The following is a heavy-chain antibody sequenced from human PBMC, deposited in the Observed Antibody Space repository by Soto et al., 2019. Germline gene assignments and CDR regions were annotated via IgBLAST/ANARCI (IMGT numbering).Heavy chain of an antibody. V-gene: IGHV4-39*01. CDR3: ARADYYDILTGYYKAFFDY. CDR2: IAYSGST. J-gene: IGHJ4*02. Sequence: PSETLSLTCTVSGGSINSSSYFWGWIRQPPGKGLEWIGGIAYSGSTYYNPSLKSRVTISVDTSKNQFSLKLSSVTAADTAVYYCARADYYDILTGYYKAFFDYWGQGTLVTVSS. D-gene: IGHD3-9*01. CDR1: GGSINSSSYF.